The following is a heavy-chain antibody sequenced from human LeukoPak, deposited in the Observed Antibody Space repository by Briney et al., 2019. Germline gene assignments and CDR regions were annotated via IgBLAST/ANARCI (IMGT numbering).Heavy chain of an antibody. CDR2: ISAYNGNT. D-gene: IGHD5-12*01. CDR3: ARAENVDIVATIGFDY. Sequence: GASVKVSCKASGYTFTSYGISWVRQAPGQGLEWMGWISAYNGNTNYAQKLQGRVTMTTDTSTSTAYMELRSLRSDDTAVYYCARAENVDIVATIGFDYWGQGTLVTVSS. CDR1: GYTFTSYG. V-gene: IGHV1-18*01. J-gene: IGHJ4*02.